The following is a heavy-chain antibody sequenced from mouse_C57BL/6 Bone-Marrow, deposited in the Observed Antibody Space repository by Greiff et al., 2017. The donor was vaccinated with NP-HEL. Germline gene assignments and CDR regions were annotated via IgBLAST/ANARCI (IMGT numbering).Heavy chain of an antibody. CDR3: ARKRNGMDY. Sequence: EVQLQQSGPELVKPGASVKISCKASGYSFTGYYMNWVKQNPEKSLEWIGEINPSTGGTTYNQKFKAKATLTVDKSSSTSYMQHKSLTSEDAAVYYCARKRNGMDYWGQGTSVTVSS. CDR2: INPSTGGT. V-gene: IGHV1-42*01. CDR1: GYSFTGYY. J-gene: IGHJ4*01.